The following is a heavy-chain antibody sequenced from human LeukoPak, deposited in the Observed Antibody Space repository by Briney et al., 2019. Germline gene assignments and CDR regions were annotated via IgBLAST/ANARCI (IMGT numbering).Heavy chain of an antibody. D-gene: IGHD3-22*01. CDR2: FYYSGST. CDR3: ARGDSSGYYAPFDY. Sequence: SETLSLTCTVSGGSVTSGHYYWSWIRQPPGKGLECIGYFYYSGSTNYNPSLKSRATISVDTSKNQFSLKLSSVTAADTAVYYCARGDSSGYYAPFDYWGQGTLVTVSS. V-gene: IGHV4-61*01. CDR1: GGSVTSGHYY. J-gene: IGHJ4*02.